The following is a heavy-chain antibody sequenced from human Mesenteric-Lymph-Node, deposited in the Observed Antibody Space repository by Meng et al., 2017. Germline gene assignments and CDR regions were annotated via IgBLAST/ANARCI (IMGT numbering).Heavy chain of an antibody. Sequence: QVQESGRGLVEPARTLALVYAASGASSGSGNYYWRWSRQPAGKGLGWIMYIHHSGSAYYNPYLKSRVTISVDTSKTQFSLNMSSMNAADTAVYYCASYDHIPGRNYFDYWAQGTLVTVSS. V-gene: IGHV4-30-4*01. J-gene: IGHJ4*02. CDR3: ASYDHIPGRNYFDY. CDR2: IHHSGSA. D-gene: IGHD3-16*01. CDR1: GASSGSGNYY.